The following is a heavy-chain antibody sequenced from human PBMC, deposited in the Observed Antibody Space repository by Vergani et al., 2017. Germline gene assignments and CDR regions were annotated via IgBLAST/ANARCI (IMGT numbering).Heavy chain of an antibody. D-gene: IGHD2-2*01. CDR1: GFTFSSYA. CDR3: AKVPSRYCSSTSSYRYFQH. V-gene: IGHV3-23*01. J-gene: IGHJ1*01. CDR2: ISGSGGST. Sequence: EVQLLESGGGLVQPGGSLRLSCAASGFTFSSYAMSWVRQAPGKGLEWVSAISGSGGSTYYADSVKGRFTISRDNSKNTLYLQMNSLRAEDTAVYYCAKVPSRYCSSTSSYRYFQHWGQGTLVTVSS.